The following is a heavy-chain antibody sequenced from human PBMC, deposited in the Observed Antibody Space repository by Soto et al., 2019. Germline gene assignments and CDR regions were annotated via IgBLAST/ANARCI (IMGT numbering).Heavy chain of an antibody. V-gene: IGHV4-39*01. CDR3: ESVTRGNYMDV. Sequence: SETLSLTCTVSGGSISSSSYYWGWIRQPPGKGMEWIGSIYYSGSTYYNPSLESRVTISVDTSKNQFSLKLSSVTAADTAVYYCESVTRGNYMDVWGKGTTVTVSS. CDR1: GGSISSSSYY. CDR2: IYYSGST. D-gene: IGHD3-16*01. J-gene: IGHJ6*03.